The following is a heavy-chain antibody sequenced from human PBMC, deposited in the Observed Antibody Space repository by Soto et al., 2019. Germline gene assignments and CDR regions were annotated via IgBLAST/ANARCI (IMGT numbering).Heavy chain of an antibody. V-gene: IGHV4-39*01. D-gene: IGHD6-13*01. CDR2: IYYSGST. Sequence: SETLSLTCTVSGGSISSSSYYWGWIRQPPGKGLEWIGSIYYSGSTYYNQSLKSRVTISVDTSKNQFSLKLSSVTAADTAVYYCARRELVGYYYYGMDVWGQGTTVT. J-gene: IGHJ6*02. CDR1: GGSISSSSYY. CDR3: ARRELVGYYYYGMDV.